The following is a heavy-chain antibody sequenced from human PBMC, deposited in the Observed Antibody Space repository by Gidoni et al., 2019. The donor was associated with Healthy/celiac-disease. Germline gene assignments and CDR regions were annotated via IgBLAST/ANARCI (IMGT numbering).Heavy chain of an antibody. V-gene: IGHV3-23*01. Sequence: EVQLLEAGGGLVQPGGAVRSCGGASGFTFSSYAMSWVRQAPGKGLEWVSAISGSGGRTYYADSVKGRFTISRDNSKNTLYLQMNSLRAEDTAVYYCAKVQVGDYWGQGTLVTVSS. CDR3: AKVQVGDY. CDR2: ISGSGGRT. CDR1: GFTFSSYA. J-gene: IGHJ4*02.